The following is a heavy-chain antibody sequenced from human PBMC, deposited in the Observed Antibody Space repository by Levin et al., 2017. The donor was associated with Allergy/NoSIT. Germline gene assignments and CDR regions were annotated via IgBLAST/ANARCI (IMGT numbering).Heavy chain of an antibody. V-gene: IGHV1-69*04. CDR2: IIPILGIA. Sequence: VASVKVSCKASGGTFSSYAISWVRQAPGQGLEWMGRIIPILGIANYAQKFQGRVTITADKSTSTAYMELSSLRSEDTAVYYCARATISSIAVALAHVEAFDIWGQGTMVTVSS. J-gene: IGHJ3*02. CDR1: GGTFSSYA. CDR3: ARATISSIAVALAHVEAFDI. D-gene: IGHD6-19*01.